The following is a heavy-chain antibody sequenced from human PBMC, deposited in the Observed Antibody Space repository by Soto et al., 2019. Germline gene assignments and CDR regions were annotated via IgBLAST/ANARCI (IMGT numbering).Heavy chain of an antibody. J-gene: IGHJ4*02. CDR1: VFSFINYY. CDR2: IYHSGST. CDR3: AKSKIYFFKSGGYNNVQFGL. Sequence: SSTXSLTCAVSVFSFINYYSILIRHPPGKGLEWIGEIYHSGSTNYNPSLKSRVTISVDTSKNQLYLKLSSVKAADKAVYYCAKSKIYFFKSGGYNNVQFGLWGQGTLVTVSS. D-gene: IGHD2-15*01. V-gene: IGHV4-34*01.